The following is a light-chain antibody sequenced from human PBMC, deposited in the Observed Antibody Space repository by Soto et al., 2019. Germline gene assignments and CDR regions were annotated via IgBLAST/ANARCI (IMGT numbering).Light chain of an antibody. CDR2: CNN. Sequence: QSVLTQPPSASGTPGQRVTISCSGSSSNIGSNYVYWYQQLPGTAPKLLIYCNNQRPSGVPVRFSGSKSGTSASLAIRGPRSEDEADYYCAALDDSLSAWVFGGGTKVTVL. CDR1: SSNIGSNY. CDR3: AALDDSLSAWV. J-gene: IGLJ3*02. V-gene: IGLV1-47*02.